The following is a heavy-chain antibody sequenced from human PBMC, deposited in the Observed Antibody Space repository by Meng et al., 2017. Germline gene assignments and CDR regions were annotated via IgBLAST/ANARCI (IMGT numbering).Heavy chain of an antibody. CDR3: ARSPLRLSEAASYLSTVTTLFDY. CDR1: GFTVSSNY. J-gene: IGHJ4*02. CDR2: IYSCGST. D-gene: IGHD4-17*01. Sequence: GESLKISCAASGFTVSSNYMSWVRQAPGKGLEWVSVIYSCGSTYYADSVKGRFTISRDNSKNTLYLQMNSLRAEDTAVYYCARSPLRLSEAASYLSTVTTLFDYWGQGTLVTVSS. V-gene: IGHV3-66*03.